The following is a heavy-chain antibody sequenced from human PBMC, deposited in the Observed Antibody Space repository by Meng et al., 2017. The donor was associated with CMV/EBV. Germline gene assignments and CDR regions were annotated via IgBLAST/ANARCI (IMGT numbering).Heavy chain of an antibody. Sequence: SVKVSCKTSGYTFSSYTISWVRQAPGQGLEWMGRIIPILGIANYAQKFQGRVTITADKSTSTAYMELSSLRSEDTAVYYCARVRSEVGALWGLWTSFDPWGQGTLVTVSS. V-gene: IGHV1-69*02. J-gene: IGHJ5*02. CDR3: ARVRSEVGALWGLWTSFDP. CDR2: IIPILGIA. D-gene: IGHD1-26*01. CDR1: GYTFSSYT.